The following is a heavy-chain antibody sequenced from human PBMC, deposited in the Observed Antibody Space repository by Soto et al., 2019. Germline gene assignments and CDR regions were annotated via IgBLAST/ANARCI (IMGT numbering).Heavy chain of an antibody. CDR2: IIPILGIA. V-gene: IGHV1-69*02. CDR3: ARVPYCSSTSCYRWFDP. Sequence: QVQLVQSGAEVKKPGSSVQVSCKASAGTFRSYTISWVRQAPGQGLEWMGRIIPILGIANYAQKFQGRVRITADKSTSTAYMELSSLRSEDTAVYYCARVPYCSSTSCYRWFDPWGQGTLVTVSS. CDR1: AGTFRSYT. D-gene: IGHD2-2*01. J-gene: IGHJ5*02.